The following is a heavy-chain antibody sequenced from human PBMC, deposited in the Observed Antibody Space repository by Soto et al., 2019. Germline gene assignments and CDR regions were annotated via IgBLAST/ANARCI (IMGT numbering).Heavy chain of an antibody. Sequence: PGESLKISCKGSGYSFTSYWIGWVRQMPGKGLEWMGIIYPGDSDTRYSPSFQGQVTISADKSISTAYLQWSSLKASDTAMYYCASRGGYYRGYYYYYGMDAWGQGTTVTVSS. J-gene: IGHJ6*02. CDR2: IYPGDSDT. V-gene: IGHV5-51*01. CDR3: ASRGGYYRGYYYYYGMDA. D-gene: IGHD3-3*01. CDR1: GYSFTSYW.